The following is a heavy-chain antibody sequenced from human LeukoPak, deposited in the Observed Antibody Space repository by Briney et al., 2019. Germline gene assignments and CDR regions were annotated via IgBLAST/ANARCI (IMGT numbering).Heavy chain of an antibody. CDR3: ARGLEKSGYFPHYHYYGMDV. J-gene: IGHJ6*02. D-gene: IGHD3-3*01. CDR1: GFTFSDYY. Sequence: GGSLRLSCAASGFTFSDYYMSWIRQVPGKGLEWVSYISSSGGAINYADSVKGRFTISRDNARNSLYLQMNSLRAEDTAVYYCARGLEKSGYFPHYHYYGMDVWGQGTTVTVSS. CDR2: ISSSGGAI. V-gene: IGHV3-11*01.